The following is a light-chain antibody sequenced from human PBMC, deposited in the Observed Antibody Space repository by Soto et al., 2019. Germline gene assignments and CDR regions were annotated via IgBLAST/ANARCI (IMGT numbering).Light chain of an antibody. V-gene: IGKV1-33*01. CDR1: HNIYNY. CDR2: DAS. CDR3: QHYDNLPLT. J-gene: IGKJ4*01. Sequence: DIQMNQSPSSLSASVGDRVTSACQASHNIYNYLNWYHQKPGKAPKLLIFDASNLERGVPSRFSGSGSRTHFSLTINNLHPEDVGTYFCQHYDNLPLTFGGGTKVEIE.